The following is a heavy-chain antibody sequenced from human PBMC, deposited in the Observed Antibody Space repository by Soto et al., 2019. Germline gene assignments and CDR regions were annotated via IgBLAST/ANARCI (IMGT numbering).Heavy chain of an antibody. CDR2: ISAYNGNT. Sequence: ASVKVSCKASGYTFTSYGISWVRQAPGQGLEWKGWISAYNGNTNYAQKLQGRVTMTTDTSTSTAYMELRSLRSDDTAVYYCARDSGRYGGNSGPDYWGQGTLVTVSS. V-gene: IGHV1-18*01. CDR3: ARDSGRYGGNSGPDY. CDR1: GYTFTSYG. D-gene: IGHD2-21*02. J-gene: IGHJ4*02.